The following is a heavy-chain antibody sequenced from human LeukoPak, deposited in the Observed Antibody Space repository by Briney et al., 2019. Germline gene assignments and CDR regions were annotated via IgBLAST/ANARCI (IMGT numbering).Heavy chain of an antibody. D-gene: IGHD5-18*01. CDR3: AADPADSYGD. V-gene: IGHV1-8*01. CDR2: MNPNSGNT. Sequence: ASVKVSCKASGYTFTSYDINWVRQATGQGLEWMGWMNPNSGNTNYAQKFQERVTITRDMSTSTAYMELSSLRSEDTAVYYCAADPADSYGDWGQGTLVTVSS. CDR1: GYTFTSYD. J-gene: IGHJ4*02.